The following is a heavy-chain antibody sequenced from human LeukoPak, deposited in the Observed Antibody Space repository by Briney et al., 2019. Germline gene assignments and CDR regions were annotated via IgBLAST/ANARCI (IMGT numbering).Heavy chain of an antibody. Sequence: SVKVSCKASGGTFSSYAISWVRQAPGQGLEWMGRIIPIFGTANYAQKFQGRVTITTDEFTSTAYMELSSLRSEDTAVYYCASPPYDFWSGYQIQEYFQHWGQGTLVTVSS. V-gene: IGHV1-69*05. CDR2: IIPIFGTA. D-gene: IGHD3-3*01. CDR3: ASPPYDFWSGYQIQEYFQH. J-gene: IGHJ1*01. CDR1: GGTFSSYA.